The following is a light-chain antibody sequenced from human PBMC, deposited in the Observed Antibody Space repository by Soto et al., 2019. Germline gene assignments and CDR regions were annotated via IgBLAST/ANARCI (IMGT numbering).Light chain of an antibody. CDR3: QKYASSPPWT. CDR1: QSVSSSY. J-gene: IGKJ1*01. V-gene: IGKV3-20*01. Sequence: EIVLTQSPGTLSLSPGERATLSCRASQSVSSSYLAWYQQKPGQAPRLLIYGASSRATGIPDRFSGRGSETDFTLTISRLEPEDFAVYYCQKYASSPPWTFGQGTKVDIK. CDR2: GAS.